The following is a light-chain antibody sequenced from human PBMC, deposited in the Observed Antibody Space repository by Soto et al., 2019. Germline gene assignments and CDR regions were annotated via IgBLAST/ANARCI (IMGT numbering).Light chain of an antibody. V-gene: IGKV1-5*01. CDR3: QQYSSRST. J-gene: IGKJ1*01. Sequence: DIQMTQSPSTLSGSVGDRVTITCRASQSISNWLAWYQQKPGKAPNLLIYDASSLQSGVPSRFSGSGFGTEFTLTISSLQPGDFATYYCQQYSSRSTFGQGTKV. CDR1: QSISNW. CDR2: DAS.